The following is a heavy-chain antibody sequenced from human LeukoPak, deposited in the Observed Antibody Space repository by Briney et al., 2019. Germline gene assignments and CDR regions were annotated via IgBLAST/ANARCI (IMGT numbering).Heavy chain of an antibody. CDR2: IYPGDSDT. V-gene: IGHV5-51*01. Sequence: GESLKFSCKGSGYSSTSYWIGWVRQLPGKGLEWMGIIYPGDSDTRYSPSFQGQVTISADKSISTAYLQWSSLKASDTAMYYCARRRTGYSRWDLDYWGQGTLVTVSS. CDR1: GYSSTSYW. D-gene: IGHD6-13*01. J-gene: IGHJ4*02. CDR3: ARRRTGYSRWDLDY.